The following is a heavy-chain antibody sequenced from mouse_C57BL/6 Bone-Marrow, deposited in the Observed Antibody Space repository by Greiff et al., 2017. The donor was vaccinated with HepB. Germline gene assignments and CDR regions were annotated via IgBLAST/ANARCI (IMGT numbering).Heavy chain of an antibody. CDR3: AIAMVTTSAMNY. V-gene: IGHV3-1*01. CDR2: ISYSGST. J-gene: IGHJ4*01. CDR1: GYSITSGYD. D-gene: IGHD2-2*01. Sequence: EVKLQESGPGMVKPSQSLSLTCTVTGYSITSGYDWHWIRHFPGNKLEWMGYISYSGSTNYNPSLKSRIPITHDTSKNHFFLKLNSVTTEDTATNYCAIAMVTTSAMNYGGQGTSVTVSS.